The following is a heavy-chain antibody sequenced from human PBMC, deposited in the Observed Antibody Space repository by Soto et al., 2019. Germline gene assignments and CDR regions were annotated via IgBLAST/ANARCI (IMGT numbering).Heavy chain of an antibody. Sequence: TLALTCTVSCGLNRRCGYFWSWVRQHPGKGLEWIGYIYYSGSTYYNPSLKSRVTISVDTSKNQFSLKLSSVTAADTAVYYCARGLGWRTSGFYYWGQGTLVTVSS. CDR1: CGLNRRCGYF. V-gene: IGHV4-31*02. CDR3: ARGLGWRTSGFYY. J-gene: IGHJ4*02. CDR2: IYYSGST.